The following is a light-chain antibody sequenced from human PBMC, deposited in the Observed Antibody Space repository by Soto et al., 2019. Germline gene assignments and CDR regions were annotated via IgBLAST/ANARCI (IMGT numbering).Light chain of an antibody. J-gene: IGKJ1*01. CDR2: AAS. V-gene: IGKV1-16*02. CDR1: QGISNN. CDR3: QQYNSYPLT. Sequence: DIQMTQSPSSLSASIGDRVIITCRASQGISNNLAWFQQKPGKAPKSLIYAASNLQSGVPSKFSGSGSGTDFTLTISSLQPEDFATYYCQQYNSYPLTFGQGTKVEIK.